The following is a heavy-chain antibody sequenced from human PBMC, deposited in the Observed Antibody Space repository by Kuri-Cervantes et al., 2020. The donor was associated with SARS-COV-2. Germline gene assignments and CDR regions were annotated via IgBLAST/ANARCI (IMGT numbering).Heavy chain of an antibody. V-gene: IGHV5-51*01. Sequence: KVSCKGSGYSFTSYWIGWVRQMPGKGLEWMGIIYPGDSVTGYSPSFQGQVTISADKSISTAYLQWSSLKASDTAMYYCARLSQWPGFFLVPFDYWGQGTLVTVSS. D-gene: IGHD6-19*01. CDR1: GYSFTSYW. CDR2: IYPGDSVT. CDR3: ARLSQWPGFFLVPFDY. J-gene: IGHJ4*02.